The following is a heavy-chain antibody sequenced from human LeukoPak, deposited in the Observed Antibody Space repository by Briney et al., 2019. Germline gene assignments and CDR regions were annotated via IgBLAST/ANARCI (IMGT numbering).Heavy chain of an antibody. D-gene: IGHD6-13*01. CDR2: MSYDGSNK. Sequence: PGGSLRLSCAASGFTFSNYAMHWVRQAPGKGLEWVAVMSYDGSNKFYADSVKGRFTISRDNSKNALYLQMNSLRAEDTAVYYCARRRVAAAGSYFDYWGQGTLVTVSS. J-gene: IGHJ4*02. CDR1: GFTFSNYA. CDR3: ARRRVAAAGSYFDY. V-gene: IGHV3-30-3*01.